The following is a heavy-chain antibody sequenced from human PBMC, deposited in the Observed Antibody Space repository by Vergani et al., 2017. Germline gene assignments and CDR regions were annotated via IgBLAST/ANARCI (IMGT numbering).Heavy chain of an antibody. J-gene: IGHJ5*02. Sequence: VHLVESGGGLVQPGRSLRLSCSGSGFTLGDYAMTWVRQAPGKGLEGVAVTWYDGNNKQYADSVKGRFTISRDNSKSTMYLQMNSLRDEDTGVYYCARDLRLLYNRFDPWGQGTLVTVSS. CDR2: TWYDGNNK. CDR3: ARDLRLLYNRFDP. CDR1: GFTLGDYA. D-gene: IGHD1-14*01. V-gene: IGHV3-33*01.